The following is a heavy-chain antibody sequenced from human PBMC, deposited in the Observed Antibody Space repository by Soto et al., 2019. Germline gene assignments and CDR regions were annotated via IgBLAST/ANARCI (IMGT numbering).Heavy chain of an antibody. Sequence: QVQLVQSGAEVKKPGASVKVSCKASGYTFTNYDINWVRQTTGQGLEWMGWVNPNSGDTGYAQKFQGRVTMTRNTAISTAYMELSSLTFEDTAIYSCARAPRNWGFDFGGQGTLVTVSS. CDR2: VNPNSGDT. V-gene: IGHV1-8*01. CDR1: GYTFTNYD. CDR3: ARAPRNWGFDF. D-gene: IGHD7-27*01. J-gene: IGHJ4*02.